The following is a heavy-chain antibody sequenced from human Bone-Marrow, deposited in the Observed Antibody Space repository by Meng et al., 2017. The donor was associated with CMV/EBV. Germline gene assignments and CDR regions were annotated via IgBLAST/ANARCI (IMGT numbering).Heavy chain of an antibody. CDR1: GFTFSSYA. V-gene: IGHV3-30-3*01. CDR2: ISYDGSNK. Sequence: GESLKISCAASGFTFSSYAMHWVRQAPGKGLEWVAVISYDGSNKYYADSVKGRFTISRDNSKNTLYLQMNSLRAEDTAVYYCARDRIPDIVAVPAAPTFQHWGQGTLVTVSS. J-gene: IGHJ1*01. D-gene: IGHD2-2*01. CDR3: ARDRIPDIVAVPAAPTFQH.